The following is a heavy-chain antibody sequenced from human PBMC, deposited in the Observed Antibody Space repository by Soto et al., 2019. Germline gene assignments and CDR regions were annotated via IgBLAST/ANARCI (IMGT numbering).Heavy chain of an antibody. CDR3: ARAPKVSGSSQTRPDF. Sequence: NPSETLSLTCSIYSGSFSGYYWSWIRQSPGKGLEWIGEISQSGNTNYSPSLKSRVSISIDTSKKQFSLNLASVSAADTAVYYCARAPKVSGSSQTRPDFWGQGTLVTVSS. D-gene: IGHD6-6*01. J-gene: IGHJ4*02. V-gene: IGHV4-34*01. CDR1: SGSFSGYY. CDR2: ISQSGNT.